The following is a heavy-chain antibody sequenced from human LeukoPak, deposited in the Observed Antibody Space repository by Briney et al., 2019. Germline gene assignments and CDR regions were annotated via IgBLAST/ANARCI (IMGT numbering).Heavy chain of an antibody. J-gene: IGHJ4*02. V-gene: IGHV4-30-2*01. D-gene: IGHD6-13*01. CDR3: ARDGGTGYRNSDY. Sequence: KTSETLSLTCTVSGGSISSSSYYWSWIRQPPGKGLEWIGYIYHSGSTYYNPSLKSRVTISVDRSKNQFSLKLSSVTAADTAVYYCARDGGTGYRNSDYWGQGTLVTVSS. CDR2: IYHSGST. CDR1: GGSISSSSYY.